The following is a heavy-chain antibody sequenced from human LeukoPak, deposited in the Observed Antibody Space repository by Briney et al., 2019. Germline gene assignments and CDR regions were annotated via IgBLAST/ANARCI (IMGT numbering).Heavy chain of an antibody. J-gene: IGHJ6*03. D-gene: IGHD4-11*01. CDR3: ARVTNYYYYMDV. CDR2: ISSGSSSI. V-gene: IGHV3-21*01. Sequence: PGGSLRLSCAVSGFSLTAFGMSWVRQAPGKGLEWVSSISSGSSSIYYADSVKGRFTISRDNAKNSLYLQMNSLRAEDTAVYYCARVTNYYYYMDVWGKRSSVTVSS. CDR1: GFSLTAFG.